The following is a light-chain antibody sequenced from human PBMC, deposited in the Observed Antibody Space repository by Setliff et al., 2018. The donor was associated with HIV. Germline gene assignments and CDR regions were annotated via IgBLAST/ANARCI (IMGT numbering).Light chain of an antibody. CDR3: CSYTRSSSLL. CDR1: SNDIGGYSY. Sequence: QSVLTQPASVSGSPGQSITISCTGTSNDIGGYSYVSWYQQYPGKAPKMMIYDVSKRPSGVSNRFSASKAGNMASLTISGLQPEDEADYYCCSYTRSSSLLFGGGTKVTVL. V-gene: IGLV2-14*03. CDR2: DVS. J-gene: IGLJ2*01.